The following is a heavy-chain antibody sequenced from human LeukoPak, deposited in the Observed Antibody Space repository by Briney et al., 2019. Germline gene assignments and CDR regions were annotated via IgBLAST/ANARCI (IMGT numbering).Heavy chain of an antibody. Sequence: GGSLRLSCAASGFTVSSNYMSRVRQAPGKGLEWVSVIYSGGSTYYADSVKGRFTISRDNSKNTLYLQMNSLRAEDTAVYYCAKDRRAHWGYFDYWGQGTLATVSS. V-gene: IGHV3-53*01. J-gene: IGHJ4*02. CDR1: GFTVSSNY. D-gene: IGHD7-27*01. CDR3: AKDRRAHWGYFDY. CDR2: IYSGGST.